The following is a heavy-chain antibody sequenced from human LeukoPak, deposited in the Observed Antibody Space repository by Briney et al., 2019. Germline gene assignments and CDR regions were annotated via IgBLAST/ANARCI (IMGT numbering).Heavy chain of an antibody. D-gene: IGHD3-9*01. V-gene: IGHV3-48*03. J-gene: IGHJ4*02. CDR2: ISSSGSTR. Sequence: PGGSLRLSCAASGFTFSSYAMTWVRQAPGKGLEWVSYISSSGSTRYYADSVKGRFTISRDNAKNSLYLQMNSLRAEDTAVYYCVPILTGYYLDYWGQGTLVIVSS. CDR3: VPILTGYYLDY. CDR1: GFTFSSYA.